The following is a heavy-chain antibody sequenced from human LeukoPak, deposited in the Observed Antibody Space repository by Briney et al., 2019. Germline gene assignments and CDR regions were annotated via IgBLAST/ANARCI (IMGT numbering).Heavy chain of an antibody. CDR2: INPNSGGT. D-gene: IGHD5-24*01. CDR3: ARRAEMATILSPNYYFDY. Sequence: ASVKVSCKASGYTFTDYYMHWVRQAPGQGLEYMGWINPNSGGTNYAQKFQDWVTMTWDTSISTAYMEVSRLRSDDAAVYYCARRAEMATILSPNYYFDYWGQGTLVTVSS. CDR1: GYTFTDYY. V-gene: IGHV1-2*04. J-gene: IGHJ4*02.